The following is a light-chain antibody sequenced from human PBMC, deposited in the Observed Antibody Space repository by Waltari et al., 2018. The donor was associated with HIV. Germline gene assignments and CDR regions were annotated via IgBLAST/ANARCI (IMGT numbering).Light chain of an antibody. CDR3: CSYAGTYTYVL. V-gene: IGLV2-11*01. CDR2: EVI. Sequence: QSSLTQPRSVSGSPSQSVTISCAVTSSDVGGYDSVPWYLQHPGKVPKLIIYEVIKRPSGVPDRFSGSKSGNTASLTISGLQTEDEADYFCCSYAGTYTYVLFGGGTKLTVL. J-gene: IGLJ3*02. CDR1: SSDVGGYDS.